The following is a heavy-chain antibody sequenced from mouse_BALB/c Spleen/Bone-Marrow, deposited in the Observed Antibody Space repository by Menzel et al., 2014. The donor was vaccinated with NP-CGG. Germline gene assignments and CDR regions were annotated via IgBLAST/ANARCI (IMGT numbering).Heavy chain of an antibody. V-gene: IGHV3-6*02. Sequence: EVKLQESGPGLVNPSQSLSLTCSVTGYSITSSYYWNWIRQFPGNKLEWLGYLSYDGSNNYSPSLKKRISITHDTSKNQFFLKLNSVTTVDTATYYCAILYDSPMDYWEQGASGPVSS. J-gene: IGHJ4*01. D-gene: IGHD2-10*02. CDR1: GYSITSSYY. CDR2: LSYDGSN. CDR3: AILYDSPMDY.